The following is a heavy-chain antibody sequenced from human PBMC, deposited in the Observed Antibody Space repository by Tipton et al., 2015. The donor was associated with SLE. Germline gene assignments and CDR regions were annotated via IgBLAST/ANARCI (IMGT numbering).Heavy chain of an antibody. CDR2: ISSNGGST. CDR3: AAGGKTPGYYYYGMDV. Sequence: SLRLSCAASGFTFSSYAMHWVRQAPGKGLEYVSAISSNGGSTYYADSVKGRFTISRDNSKNTLYLQMGSLRAEDMAVYYCAAGGKTPGYYYYGMDVWGQRTTVTVSS. CDR1: GFTFSSYA. J-gene: IGHJ6*02. V-gene: IGHV3-64*02. D-gene: IGHD2-15*01.